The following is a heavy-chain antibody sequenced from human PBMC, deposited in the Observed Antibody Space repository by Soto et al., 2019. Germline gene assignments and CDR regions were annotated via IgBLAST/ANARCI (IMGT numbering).Heavy chain of an antibody. Sequence: EVQLVESGGGLVQPGGSLRLSCAASGFTLSTRWMTWVRQAPGKGLEWVASIIQDGSETYYVDSVKGRFTISRDNAKNSLYLQMNSLRAEDTAVYYCARDLRGSFYDICDHWGQGTLVTVSS. CDR2: IIQDGSET. D-gene: IGHD3-9*01. CDR3: ARDLRGSFYDICDH. V-gene: IGHV3-7*03. CDR1: GFTLSTRW. J-gene: IGHJ5*02.